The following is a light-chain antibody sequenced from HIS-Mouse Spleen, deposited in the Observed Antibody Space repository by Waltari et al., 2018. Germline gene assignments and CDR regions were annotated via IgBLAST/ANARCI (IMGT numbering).Light chain of an antibody. J-gene: IGLJ1*01. CDR2: DVS. CDR3: CSYAGSYTYV. CDR1: SSDVGGYNY. V-gene: IGLV2-11*01. Sequence: QSALTQPRSVSGSPGQSVTISCTGTSSDVGGYNYVSWYQQHPGKPPKQRIYDVSKRPSGVPDRFSGSKSGNTASLTISGLQAEDEADYYCCSYAGSYTYVFGTGTKVTVL.